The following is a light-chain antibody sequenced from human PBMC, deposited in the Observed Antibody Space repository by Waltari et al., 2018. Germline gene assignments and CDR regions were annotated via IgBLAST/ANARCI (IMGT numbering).Light chain of an antibody. CDR1: TNVLGRYNY. Sequence: SALTQPRPVSGPPGQSVPLPSPGTTNVLGRYNYVPWYQQHPGKAPKLIILDVTKRPSGVPDRLSGSKSGNTASLTISGLRAEDEAEYYCCSYAGSYTWVFGGGTKLTVV. V-gene: IGLV2-11*01. CDR2: DVT. CDR3: CSYAGSYTWV. J-gene: IGLJ3*02.